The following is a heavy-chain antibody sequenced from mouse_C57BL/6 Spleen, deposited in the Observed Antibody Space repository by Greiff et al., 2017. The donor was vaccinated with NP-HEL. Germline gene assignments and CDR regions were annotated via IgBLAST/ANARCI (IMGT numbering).Heavy chain of an antibody. Sequence: EVKLMESGEGLVKPGGSLKLSCAASGFTFSSYAMSWVRQTPEKRLEWVAYISSGGDYIYYADTVKGRFTISRDNARNTLYLQMSSLKSEDTAMYYCTRDHGPYYFDYWGQGTTLTVSS. V-gene: IGHV5-9-1*02. J-gene: IGHJ2*01. CDR1: GFTFSSYA. D-gene: IGHD1-1*01. CDR3: TRDHGPYYFDY. CDR2: ISSGGDYI.